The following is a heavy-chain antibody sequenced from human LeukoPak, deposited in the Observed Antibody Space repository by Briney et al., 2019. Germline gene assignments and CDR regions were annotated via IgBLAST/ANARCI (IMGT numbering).Heavy chain of an antibody. D-gene: IGHD3-22*01. Sequence: PSETLSLTCAVPGVSISGHYWSWIRQPPGKTLHWLGSVHYSGKTYYSPSLRSRVTISVDTSNNHFSLKLTSVTAADTAVYYCARLLDNDNSGDPDTFDMWGQGTMVTVSA. CDR3: ARLLDNDNSGDPDTFDM. V-gene: IGHV4-59*11. CDR2: VHYSGKT. J-gene: IGHJ3*02. CDR1: GVSISGHY.